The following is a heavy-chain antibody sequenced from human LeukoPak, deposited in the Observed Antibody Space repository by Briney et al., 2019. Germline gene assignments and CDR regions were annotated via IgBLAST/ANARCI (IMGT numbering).Heavy chain of an antibody. CDR1: GFTFTSSA. Sequence: ASVKVSCKASGFTFTSSAVQWVRQARGQGLEWMGWISAYNGNTNYAQKLQGRVTMTTDTSTSTAYMELRSLRSDDTAVYHCAKHGNQWLGQIQYWGQGTLVTVSS. CDR2: ISAYNGNT. V-gene: IGHV1-18*01. CDR3: AKHGNQWLGQIQY. D-gene: IGHD6-19*01. J-gene: IGHJ4*02.